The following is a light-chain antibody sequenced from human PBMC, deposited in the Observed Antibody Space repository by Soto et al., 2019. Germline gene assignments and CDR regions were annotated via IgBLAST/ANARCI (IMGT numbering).Light chain of an antibody. CDR2: RAS. CDR3: QQYNYWPS. Sequence: EIVMTQSPDTLSVSPVERATLSCRASDSVNSNLAWYQQKPGQAPRLLIYRASTRATGITARFSGSGSGTEYTLTINSLQSEDFAVYYCQQYNYWPSFGQGTKVDIK. CDR1: DSVNSN. J-gene: IGKJ1*01. V-gene: IGKV3-15*01.